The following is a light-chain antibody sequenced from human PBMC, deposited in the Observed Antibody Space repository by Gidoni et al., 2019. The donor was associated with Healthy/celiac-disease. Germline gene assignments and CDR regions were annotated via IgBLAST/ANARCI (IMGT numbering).Light chain of an antibody. Sequence: LQITPSQSSLSASVGDRVTSTCRASQSISSYLNWYQQKPGKAPKLLIYAASSLQSGVPSRFSGSGSGTEFTLTISSLQPEDFATYYCQQSYSTPHTFGQGTKLEIK. CDR2: AAS. V-gene: IGKV1-39*01. CDR1: QSISSY. CDR3: QQSYSTPHT. J-gene: IGKJ2*01.